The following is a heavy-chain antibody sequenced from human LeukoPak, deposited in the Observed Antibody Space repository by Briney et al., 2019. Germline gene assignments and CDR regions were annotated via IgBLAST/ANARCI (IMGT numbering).Heavy chain of an antibody. J-gene: IGHJ3*02. CDR1: GFTFSSTS. CDR2: ISGSGGST. Sequence: PGGSLRLSCAASGFTFSSTSMSWVRQAPGKGLEWVSAISGSGGSTYYADSVKGRFTISRDNSKNTLYLQMNSLRAEDTAVYYCAKAGYYDFWSGYYDAFDIWGQGTMVTVSS. CDR3: AKAGYYDFWSGYYDAFDI. V-gene: IGHV3-23*01. D-gene: IGHD3-3*01.